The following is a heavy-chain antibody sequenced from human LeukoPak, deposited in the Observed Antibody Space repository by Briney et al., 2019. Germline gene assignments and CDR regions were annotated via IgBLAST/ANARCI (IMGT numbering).Heavy chain of an antibody. CDR1: GGSIRSYY. Sequence: PSETLSLTCPVSGGSIRSYYWSWIRQPAGKGLEWIGRIYTSGSTNSNPSLKSRVTMSVDTSKNQFSLKLNSVTAADTAVYYCAREGSSGRGLDYWGQGTLVTVSS. J-gene: IGHJ4*02. V-gene: IGHV4-4*07. D-gene: IGHD3-22*01. CDR3: AREGSSGRGLDY. CDR2: IYTSGST.